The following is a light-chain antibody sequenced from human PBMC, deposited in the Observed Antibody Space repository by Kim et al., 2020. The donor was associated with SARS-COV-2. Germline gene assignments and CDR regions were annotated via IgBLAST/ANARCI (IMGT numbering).Light chain of an antibody. CDR3: QSYDSSLSGSV. CDR1: SSNIVAGSA. Sequence: QRVTISCTGGSSNIVAGSAVHWYQQFPGTAPHLLIYDNTNRPSAVPDRFSGSKSGTSASLAITGLQAEDEADYYCQSYDSSLSGSVFGGGTKVTVL. V-gene: IGLV1-40*01. J-gene: IGLJ3*02. CDR2: DNT.